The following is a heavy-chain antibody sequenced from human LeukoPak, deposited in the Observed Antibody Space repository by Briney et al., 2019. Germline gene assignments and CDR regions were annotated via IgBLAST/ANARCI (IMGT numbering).Heavy chain of an antibody. Sequence: SVKVSCKASGGTFSSYAISWVRQAPGQGLEWMGRIIPIFGTANYAQKFQGRVTITTDESTSTAYMELSSLRSEDMAVYYCARRGWAYYYDSSAFGAFDIWGQGTMVTVSS. V-gene: IGHV1-69*05. D-gene: IGHD3-22*01. CDR2: IIPIFGTA. CDR3: ARRGWAYYYDSSAFGAFDI. J-gene: IGHJ3*02. CDR1: GGTFSSYA.